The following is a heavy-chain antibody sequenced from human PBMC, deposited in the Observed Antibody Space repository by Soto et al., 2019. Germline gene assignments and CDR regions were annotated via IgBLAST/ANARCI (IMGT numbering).Heavy chain of an antibody. J-gene: IGHJ4*02. CDR3: ARGASSFDN. CDR2: IYSDGTT. Sequence: PGGSLRLSCAASGISVGTNYLTWVRQAPGKGLEWVSFIYSDGTTYYADSVKGRFTISRDTSNNTLYLQMNSLRAEDTAVYYCARGASSFDNWGQGTLGTVSS. V-gene: IGHV3-53*01. CDR1: GISVGTNY.